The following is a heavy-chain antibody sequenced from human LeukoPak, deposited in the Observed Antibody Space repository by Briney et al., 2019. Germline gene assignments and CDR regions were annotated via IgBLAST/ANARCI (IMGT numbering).Heavy chain of an antibody. CDR2: IKSKTDGGTT. V-gene: IGHV3-15*01. D-gene: IGHD3-3*01. CDR3: TTVMADDYDFWSGYSGGYYFDY. J-gene: IGHJ4*02. CDR1: GFTFSNAW. Sequence: PGGSLILSCAASGFTFSNAWMSWVRQAPGKGLEWVGRIKSKTDGGTTDYAAPVKGRFTISRDDSKNTLYLQMNSLKTEDTAVYYCTTVMADDYDFWSGYSGGYYFDYWGQGTLVTVSS.